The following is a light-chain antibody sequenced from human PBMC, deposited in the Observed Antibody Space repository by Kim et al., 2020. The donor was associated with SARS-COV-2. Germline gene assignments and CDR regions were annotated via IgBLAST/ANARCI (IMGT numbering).Light chain of an antibody. CDR1: QNINKY. J-gene: IGKJ4*01. CDR3: QEYDNLPALT. CDR2: DAS. Sequence: DVQMTQSPSSLSASVGDRVTITCQASQNINKYLNWYQQKPGRAPKLPIYDASNLQTGVPSRFSGRGSGTDFSLTISSLQPEDVATYYCQEYDNLPALTFGGGTKVDIK. V-gene: IGKV1-33*01.